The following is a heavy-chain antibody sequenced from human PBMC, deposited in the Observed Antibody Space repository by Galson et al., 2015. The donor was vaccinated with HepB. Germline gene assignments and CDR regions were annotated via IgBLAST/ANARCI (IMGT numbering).Heavy chain of an antibody. CDR3: ARRGRDGSNRGFDY. D-gene: IGHD5-24*01. J-gene: IGHJ4*02. CDR1: GGSISSSSYY. V-gene: IGHV4-39*01. CDR2: IYYSGST. Sequence: ETLSLTCTVSGGSISSSSYYWGWIRQPPGKGLEWIGSIYYSGSTYYNPSLKSRVTISVDTSKNQFSLKLSSVTAADTAVYYCARRGRDGSNRGFDYWGQGTLVTVSS.